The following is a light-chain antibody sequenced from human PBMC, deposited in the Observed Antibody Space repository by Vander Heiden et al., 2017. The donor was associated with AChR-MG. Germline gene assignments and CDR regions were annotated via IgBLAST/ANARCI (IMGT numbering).Light chain of an antibody. Sequence: EIVLTQSPVTLSLSPGERATLSCRARQSLGNYLAWYQQRPGQAPRLLIYEASNRATGVPAKFSGSGSGTDFTLTISSLEPEDFAVYYCQQCSNWPLTFGGGTKVESK. CDR2: EAS. J-gene: IGKJ4*01. CDR1: QSLGNY. V-gene: IGKV3-11*01. CDR3: QQCSNWPLT.